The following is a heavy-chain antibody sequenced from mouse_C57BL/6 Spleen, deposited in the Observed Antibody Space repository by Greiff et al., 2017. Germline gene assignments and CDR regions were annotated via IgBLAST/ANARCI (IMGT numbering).Heavy chain of an antibody. Sequence: EVQLQQSGPVLVKPGASVKMSCKASGYTFTDYYMNWVKQSPGKSLEWIGVINPYNGGTSYNQKFTGKATLTVDKSSSTAYMELNSLTSEDSAVYDCAREGDYDIQFAYWGQGTLVTGSA. D-gene: IGHD2-3*01. CDR1: GYTFTDYY. J-gene: IGHJ3*01. CDR3: AREGDYDIQFAY. V-gene: IGHV1-19*01. CDR2: INPYNGGT.